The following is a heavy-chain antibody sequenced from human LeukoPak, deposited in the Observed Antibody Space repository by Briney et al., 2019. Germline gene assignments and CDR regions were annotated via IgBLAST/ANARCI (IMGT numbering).Heavy chain of an antibody. D-gene: IGHD3-22*01. CDR3: TRSGYRHPYHFDS. Sequence: GGSLRLSCAASGFTFTNYAMSWVRQTPGKGLEWVSATVGSGPDTYHADSVKGRFTISRDNSKNTLSLQMNSLRAEDTAIYYCTRSGYRHPYHFDSWGQGTLVTVSS. J-gene: IGHJ4*02. V-gene: IGHV3-23*01. CDR2: TVGSGPDT. CDR1: GFTFTNYA.